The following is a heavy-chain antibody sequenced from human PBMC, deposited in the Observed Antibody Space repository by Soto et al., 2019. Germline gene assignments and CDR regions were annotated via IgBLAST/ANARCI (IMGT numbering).Heavy chain of an antibody. J-gene: IGHJ6*03. V-gene: IGHV1-69*02. CDR1: GGTFSIYT. Sequence: SVKVSCKSSGGTFSIYTISLLLQAPGQVVEWMGRIIPILGIANYAQKFQGRVTITADKSTSTAYMELSSLRSEDTAVYYCAREGDCSGGSCYSKLYYYYYMDVWGKGTTVTVSS. D-gene: IGHD2-15*01. CDR3: AREGDCSGGSCYSKLYYYYYMDV. CDR2: IIPILGIA.